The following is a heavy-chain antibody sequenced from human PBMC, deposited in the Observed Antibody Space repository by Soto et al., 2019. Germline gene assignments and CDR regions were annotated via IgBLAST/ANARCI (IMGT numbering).Heavy chain of an antibody. V-gene: IGHV4-59*01. Sequence: SETLSLTCTVSGGCISSYYWSWIRQPPGKGLEWIGYIYYSGSTNYNPSLKSRVTISVDTSKNQFSLKLSSVTAADTAVYYCARRYGASFDYWGQGTLLTVSS. D-gene: IGHD4-17*01. CDR3: ARRYGASFDY. CDR2: IYYSGST. CDR1: GGCISSYY. J-gene: IGHJ4*02.